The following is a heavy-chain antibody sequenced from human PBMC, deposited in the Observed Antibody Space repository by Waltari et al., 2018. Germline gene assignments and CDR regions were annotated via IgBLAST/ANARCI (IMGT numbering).Heavy chain of an antibody. CDR2: FDPEDGET. J-gene: IGHJ3*02. D-gene: IGHD5-18*01. Sequence: QVQLVQSGAEVKKPGASVKVSCKVSGYTLTELSMHGVRQAPGKGLEWMGGFDPEDGETIYAQKFQGRVTMTEDTSTDTAYMELSSLRSEDTAVYYCATDHVDTAMATALYAFDIWGQGTMVTVSS. CDR1: GYTLTELS. V-gene: IGHV1-24*01. CDR3: ATDHVDTAMATALYAFDI.